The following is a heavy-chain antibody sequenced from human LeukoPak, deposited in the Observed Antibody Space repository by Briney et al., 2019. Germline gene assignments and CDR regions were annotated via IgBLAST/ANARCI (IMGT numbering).Heavy chain of an antibody. D-gene: IGHD1-1*01. CDR3: ARDIPELVIP. CDR2: LYSGGNT. Sequence: TGGSLRLSCAVSGFTVSSTYMSWVRQAPGKGLEWASVLYSGGNTYYADSVKGRFTISRDSSKNTLYLQMNSLRAEDTAVYYCARDIPELVIPWGQGTLVTVSS. V-gene: IGHV3-66*01. CDR1: GFTVSSTY. J-gene: IGHJ5*02.